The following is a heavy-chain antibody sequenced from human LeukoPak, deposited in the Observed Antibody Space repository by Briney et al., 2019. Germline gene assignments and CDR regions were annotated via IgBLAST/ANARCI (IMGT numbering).Heavy chain of an antibody. J-gene: IGHJ6*03. CDR1: GFTFSSYS. D-gene: IGHD1-1*01. V-gene: IGHV3-21*01. CDR2: ISSSSYI. CDR3: ARDLGTGTMDV. Sequence: GGSLRLSCAASGFTFSSYSMNWVPQAPGKGLEWVSSISSSSYIYYADSVKGRFTISRDNAKNSLYLQMNSLRAEDTAVYYCARDLGTGTMDVWGKGTTVTVSS.